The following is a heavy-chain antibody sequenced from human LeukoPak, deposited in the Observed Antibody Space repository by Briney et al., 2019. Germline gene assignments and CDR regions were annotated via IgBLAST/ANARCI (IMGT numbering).Heavy chain of an antibody. CDR1: GFTFSSYG. J-gene: IGHJ4*02. D-gene: IGHD4-17*01. V-gene: IGHV3-23*01. Sequence: GGSLRLSCAASGFTFSSYGMSWVRQAPGKGLEWVSALSGSGGSTYYADSVKGRFTISRDNTKNSLYLQMDSLTADDTAVYFCACLRGPSDYWGQGTLVTVSS. CDR3: ACLRGPSDY. CDR2: LSGSGGST.